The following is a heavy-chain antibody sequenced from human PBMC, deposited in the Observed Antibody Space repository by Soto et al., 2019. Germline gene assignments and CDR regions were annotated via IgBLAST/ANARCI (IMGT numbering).Heavy chain of an antibody. J-gene: IGHJ6*02. CDR2: MSGSGSVT. Sequence: GGSLRLSCVGSGFTLTRYGMSWIRQAPGKGLEWVSNMSGSGSVTYYADPKKRRCSISRDSSKNTRYLQMSSMRVDDTAVYYCAKDKEGSTWYYYGMDVWGQGTTVTVSS. CDR3: AKDKEGSTWYYYGMDV. D-gene: IGHD6-13*01. CDR1: GFTLTRYG. V-gene: IGHV3-23*01.